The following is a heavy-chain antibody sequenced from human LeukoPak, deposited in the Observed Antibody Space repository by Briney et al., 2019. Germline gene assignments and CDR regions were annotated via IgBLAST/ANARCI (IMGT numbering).Heavy chain of an antibody. D-gene: IGHD1-26*01. J-gene: IGHJ5*02. CDR2: IDWDDDK. CDR1: GFPVSTSGMC. Sequence: SGPTLVNPTPTLTLTFTFSGFPVSTSGMCVSWIRQPPGKALEWLARIDWDDDKYYSTSLKTRLTISKDTSKNQVVLTMTNMDPVDTATYYWARLGGKWFDPWGQGTLVTVSS. CDR3: ARLGGKWFDP. V-gene: IGHV2-70*11.